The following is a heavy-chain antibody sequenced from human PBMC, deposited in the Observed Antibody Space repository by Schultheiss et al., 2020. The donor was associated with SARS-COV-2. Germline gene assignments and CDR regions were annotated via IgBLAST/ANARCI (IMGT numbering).Heavy chain of an antibody. CDR1: GFTFSSYS. Sequence: GESLKISCAASGFTFSSYSMNWVRQAPGKGLEWVSSISSSSSYIYYADSVKGRFTISRDNAKNSLYLQMNSLRAEDTAVYYCARDRWELLGYFDYWGQGTLVTVSS. J-gene: IGHJ4*02. V-gene: IGHV3-21*01. CDR3: ARDRWELLGYFDY. D-gene: IGHD1-26*01. CDR2: ISSSSSYI.